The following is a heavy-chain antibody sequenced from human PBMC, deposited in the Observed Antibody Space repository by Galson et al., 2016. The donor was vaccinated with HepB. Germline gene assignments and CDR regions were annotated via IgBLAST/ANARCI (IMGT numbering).Heavy chain of an antibody. Sequence: SLRLSCAASGFTFSRNSMNWVRQAPGRGLEWVSYINSRSSSIYYAYSVKGRFPISRDNAQNSLYLQMNSLRDDDTAGYYCTREQGAGYTTWFDTWGQGTLVTVSS. J-gene: IGHJ5*02. CDR1: GFTFSRNS. CDR3: TREQGAGYTTWFDT. CDR2: INSRSSSI. V-gene: IGHV3-48*02. D-gene: IGHD1-1*01.